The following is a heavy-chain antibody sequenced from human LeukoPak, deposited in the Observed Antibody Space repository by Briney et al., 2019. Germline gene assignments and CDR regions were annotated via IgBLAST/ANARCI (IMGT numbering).Heavy chain of an antibody. J-gene: IGHJ4*02. D-gene: IGHD3-10*01. CDR1: GYTFTGYY. CDR3: ARATYYYGSDFDY. V-gene: IGHV1-2*02. Sequence: ASVKVSCKASGYTFTGYYMHWVRQAPGQGLEWMGWINPNSGGTNYAQKFQGRVTMTRDTSISTAYVELSRLRSDDTAVYYCARATYYYGSDFDYWGQGTLVTVSS. CDR2: INPNSGGT.